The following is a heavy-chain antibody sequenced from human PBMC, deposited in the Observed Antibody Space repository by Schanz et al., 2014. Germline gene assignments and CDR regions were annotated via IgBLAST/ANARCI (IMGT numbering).Heavy chain of an antibody. V-gene: IGHV3-74*01. CDR2: TSNDGSFT. CDR1: GFTFSDSW. Sequence: DVQVLESGGGLVQPGGSLRLSCAASGFTFSDSWMHWVRQAPGKGLVWVSRTSNDGSFTTFADSVKGRFTISRDNAKNTLYLQMNSLRAEDTAVYYCVRDTDYHFDYWGQGTLVTVSS. D-gene: IGHD4-17*01. J-gene: IGHJ4*02. CDR3: VRDTDYHFDY.